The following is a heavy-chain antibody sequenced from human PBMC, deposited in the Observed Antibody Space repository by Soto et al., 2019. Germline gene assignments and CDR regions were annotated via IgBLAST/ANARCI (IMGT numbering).Heavy chain of an antibody. Sequence: ASVKVSCKASGYAFTSYAMHWVRQAPGQRLEWMGWINAGNGNTKYSQKFQGRVTITRDTSASTAYMELSSLRSEDTAVYYCAKGGAIVAAGTRVYLYNAMDVWGQGTTVTVSS. CDR2: INAGNGNT. V-gene: IGHV1-3*01. CDR1: GYAFTSYA. D-gene: IGHD1-26*01. CDR3: AKGGAIVAAGTRVYLYNAMDV. J-gene: IGHJ6*02.